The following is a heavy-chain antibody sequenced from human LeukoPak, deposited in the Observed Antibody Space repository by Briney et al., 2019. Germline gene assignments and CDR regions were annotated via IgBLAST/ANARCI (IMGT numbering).Heavy chain of an antibody. D-gene: IGHD3-22*01. CDR3: AKHTEYYYDSSGYHY. Sequence: GGSLRLSCAASGFTFSSYAMSWVRQAPGKGLEWVSAISGSGGSTYYADSVKGRFTISRDNSKNTLYLQMNSLRAEDTAVYYCAKHTEYYYDSSGYHYWGQGTLVTVSS. CDR1: GFTFSSYA. V-gene: IGHV3-23*01. J-gene: IGHJ4*02. CDR2: ISGSGGST.